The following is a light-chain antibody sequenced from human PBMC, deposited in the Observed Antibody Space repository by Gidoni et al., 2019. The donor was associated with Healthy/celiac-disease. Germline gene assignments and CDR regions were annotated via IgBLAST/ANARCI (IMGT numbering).Light chain of an antibody. Sequence: IVLTQSPATLSLSPRERATLSCRASQSVSSYLAWYQQKPGQAPRLLIYDASNRATGIPARFSGSGSGTDFTLTISSLEPEDFAVYYCQQRSNWPPLFTFXPXTKVDIK. CDR1: QSVSSY. V-gene: IGKV3-11*01. CDR3: QQRSNWPPLFT. CDR2: DAS. J-gene: IGKJ3*01.